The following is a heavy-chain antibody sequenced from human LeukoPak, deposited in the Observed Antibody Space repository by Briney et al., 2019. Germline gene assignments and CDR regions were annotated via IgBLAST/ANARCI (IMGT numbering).Heavy chain of an antibody. D-gene: IGHD3-10*01. CDR3: ARGYYYGAGSYYPY. V-gene: IGHV1-2*07. CDR1: GHTFTGYY. J-gene: IGHJ4*02. CDR2: INPISGGI. Sequence: ASVKVSCKASGHTFTGYYVHWVRQAPGQGLGGMGRINPISGGIKYAHTIQGRGTMTRDPSISPAYMDLSRLRSDDPGVYYCARGYYYGAGSYYPYWGQGTLVTVSS.